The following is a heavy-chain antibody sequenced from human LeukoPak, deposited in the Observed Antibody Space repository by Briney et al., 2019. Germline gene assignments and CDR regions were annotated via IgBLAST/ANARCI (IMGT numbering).Heavy chain of an antibody. D-gene: IGHD1-26*01. Sequence: SGGSLRLSCAASGFTFSRYWMHWLRQGPGKGLVWVSRISTDGSSSTYADSVKGRFTISRHNGKNTLYLQMNSRRAEDTAVYYCARDTIVGATDAFDIWGQGTMVTVSS. CDR2: ISTDGSSS. CDR1: GFTFSRYW. J-gene: IGHJ3*02. CDR3: ARDTIVGATDAFDI. V-gene: IGHV3-74*01.